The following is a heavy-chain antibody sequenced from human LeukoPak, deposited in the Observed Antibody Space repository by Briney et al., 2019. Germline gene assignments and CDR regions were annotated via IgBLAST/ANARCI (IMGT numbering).Heavy chain of an antibody. J-gene: IGHJ4*02. Sequence: SETLSLTCAVYGGSFSGYYWSWIRQPPGKGLEWIGEINHSGSTNYNPSLKSRVTISVDRSKNQFSLKLSSVTAADTAVYYCARADIHYYDSSGFFFDYWGQGTLVTVSS. D-gene: IGHD3-22*01. CDR1: GGSFSGYY. V-gene: IGHV4-34*01. CDR2: INHSGST. CDR3: ARADIHYYDSSGFFFDY.